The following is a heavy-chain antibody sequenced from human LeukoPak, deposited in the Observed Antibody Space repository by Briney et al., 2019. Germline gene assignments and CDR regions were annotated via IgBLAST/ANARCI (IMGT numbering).Heavy chain of an antibody. CDR2: INTGNGDT. V-gene: IGHV1-3*04. D-gene: IGHD1-26*01. CDR3: ARDMGSGSLHY. J-gene: IGHJ4*02. Sequence: ASVKVSCKASGYTFTTYAIHWVRQAPGQRLEWLGWINTGNGDTRYSQTFQGRVTITRDTSASTAYMELSSLRPKDTAVYYCARDMGSGSLHYWGQGTLVTVSS. CDR1: GYTFTTYA.